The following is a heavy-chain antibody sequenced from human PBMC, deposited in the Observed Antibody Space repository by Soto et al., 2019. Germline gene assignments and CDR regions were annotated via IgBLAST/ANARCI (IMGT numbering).Heavy chain of an antibody. Sequence: QITLKESGPTLVKPTQTLTLTCTFSGFSLSTSGVGVGWIRQPPGKALEWLALIYWDDDKRYSPSLKSRLTITXNXSXNXXVLTRTNMDPVDTATYYCARHRGYYYDSSGYYPDYWGQGTLVTVSS. J-gene: IGHJ4*02. CDR1: GFSLSTSGVG. CDR3: ARHRGYYYDSSGYYPDY. D-gene: IGHD3-22*01. CDR2: IYWDDDK. V-gene: IGHV2-5*02.